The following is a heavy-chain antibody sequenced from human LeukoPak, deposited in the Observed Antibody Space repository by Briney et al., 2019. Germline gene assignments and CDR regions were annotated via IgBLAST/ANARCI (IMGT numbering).Heavy chain of an antibody. D-gene: IGHD3-22*01. V-gene: IGHV1-69*04. J-gene: IGHJ4*02. Sequence: SVKVSCKASGGTFSSYAISWVRQAPGQGLEWMGRIIPILGIANYAQKFQGRVTITADKSTSTAYMELSSLRSEDTAVYYCARERYYYDSSGYYYSNYWGQGTLVTVSS. CDR2: IIPILGIA. CDR3: ARERYYYDSSGYYYSNY. CDR1: GGTFSSYA.